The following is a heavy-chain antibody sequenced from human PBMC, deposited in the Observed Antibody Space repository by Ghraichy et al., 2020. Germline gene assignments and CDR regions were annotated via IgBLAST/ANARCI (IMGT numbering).Heavy chain of an antibody. CDR3: ASHEFYGSLKCPFVY. Sequence: SETLSLTCTVSGGSISDYYWCWIRQPPGKRLEWIGYIFYDGYTNYNPSLKSRATISVDTSKNQFSLKMNSMTAADTAMYYCASHEFYGSLKCPFVYWGQGFLVTVSS. J-gene: IGHJ4*02. D-gene: IGHD3-10*01. CDR2: IFYDGYT. V-gene: IGHV4-59*08. CDR1: GGSISDYY.